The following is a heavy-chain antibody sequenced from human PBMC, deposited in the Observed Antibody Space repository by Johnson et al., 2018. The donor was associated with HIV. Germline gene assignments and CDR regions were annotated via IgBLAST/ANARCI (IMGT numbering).Heavy chain of an antibody. CDR3: VTADRGSA. D-gene: IGHD1-26*01. CDR1: GFTLSNHW. J-gene: IGHJ3*01. V-gene: IGHV3-7*05. CDR2: VNQDGSAK. Sequence: VQLVESGGGLVQPGGSLRLSCAASGFTLSNHWMSWVRQAPGKGLEYVANVNQDGSAKFYVDSVKGRFTISRDNAKNSLYLQMNSLRDEDTAVYYCVTADRGSARGQGTTVTVSS.